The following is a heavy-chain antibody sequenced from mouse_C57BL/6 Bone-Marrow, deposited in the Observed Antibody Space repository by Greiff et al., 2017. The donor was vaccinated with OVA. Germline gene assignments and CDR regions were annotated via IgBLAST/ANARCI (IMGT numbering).Heavy chain of an antibody. Sequence: QVQLKQSGAELARPGASVKLSCKASGYTFTSSGISWVKQRTGQGLEWIGEIYPRSGNTYYNEKFKGKATLTAYKSSSTAYMELRSLTSEDSAVYFCARFSVYDGYYYYAMDYWGQGTSVTVSS. D-gene: IGHD2-3*01. CDR1: GYTFTSSG. CDR3: ARFSVYDGYYYYAMDY. J-gene: IGHJ4*01. CDR2: IYPRSGNT. V-gene: IGHV1-81*01.